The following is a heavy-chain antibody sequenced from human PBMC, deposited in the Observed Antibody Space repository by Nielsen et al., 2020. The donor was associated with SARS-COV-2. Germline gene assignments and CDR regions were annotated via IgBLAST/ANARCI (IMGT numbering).Heavy chain of an antibody. CDR1: GYTFTGYY. J-gene: IGHJ6*02. CDR3: ARGRRSGYSLYYYGMDV. CDR2: INPNSGGT. D-gene: IGHD3-22*01. Sequence: ASVKVSCKASGYTFTGYYMHWVRQAPGQGLEWMGRINPNSGGTNYAQKFQGGVTMTRDTSISTAYMELSRLRSDDTAVYYCARGRRSGYSLYYYGMDVWGQGTTVTVSS. V-gene: IGHV1-2*06.